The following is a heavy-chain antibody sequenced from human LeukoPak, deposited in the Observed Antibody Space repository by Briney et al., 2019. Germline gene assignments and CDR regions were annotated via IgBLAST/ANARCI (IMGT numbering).Heavy chain of an antibody. Sequence: APVKVSCKASGYTFTSYGISWVRQAPGQGLEWMGWISAYNGNTNYAQKLQGRVTMTTDTSTSTAYMELRSLRSDDTAVYYCARTRGFGGDYVRGDYWGQGTLVTVSS. CDR3: ARTRGFGGDYVRGDY. CDR2: ISAYNGNT. V-gene: IGHV1-18*01. D-gene: IGHD4-17*01. J-gene: IGHJ4*02. CDR1: GYTFTSYG.